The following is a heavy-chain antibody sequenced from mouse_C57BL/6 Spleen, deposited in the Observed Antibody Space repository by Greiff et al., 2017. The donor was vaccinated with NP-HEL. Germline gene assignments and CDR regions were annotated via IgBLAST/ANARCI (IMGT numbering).Heavy chain of an antibody. CDR1: GFTFSDYG. Sequence: EVKLVESGGGLVKPGGSLKLSCAASGFTFSDYGMHWVRQAPEKGLEWVAYISSGSSSIYYADTVKGRFTISRDTAKNTLFLQMTSLRSEDTAMYYCARNRRGGDYAMDYWGQGTSVTVSS. V-gene: IGHV5-17*01. J-gene: IGHJ4*01. CDR3: ARNRRGGDYAMDY. CDR2: ISSGSSSI.